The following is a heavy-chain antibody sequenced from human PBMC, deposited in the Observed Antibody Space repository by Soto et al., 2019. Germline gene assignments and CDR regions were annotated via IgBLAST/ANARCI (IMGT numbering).Heavy chain of an antibody. CDR3: ARWPGSIAARNRKNNWFDP. D-gene: IGHD6-6*01. Sequence: ASVKVSCKASGYTFTSYYMHWVRQAPGQGLEWMGIINPSGGSTSYAQKFQGRVTMTRDTSTSTVYMELSSLRSEDTAVYYCARWPGSIAARNRKNNWFDPWGQGTLVTVSS. CDR1: GYTFTSYY. CDR2: INPSGGST. V-gene: IGHV1-46*01. J-gene: IGHJ5*02.